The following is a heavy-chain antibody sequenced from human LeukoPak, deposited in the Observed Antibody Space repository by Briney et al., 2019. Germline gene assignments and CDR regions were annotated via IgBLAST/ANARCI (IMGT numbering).Heavy chain of an antibody. J-gene: IGHJ4*02. D-gene: IGHD1-26*01. Sequence: GGSLRLSCAASGLTFSNYAMSWFRQAPGKGLKWVSGITSGFTPLYADSVKGRFTISRDNSKSTFHLQMNSLRAEDTAVYYCAKDYSDSRVGDVFLEYWGQGTLVTVSS. CDR2: ITSGFTP. CDR1: GLTFSNYA. V-gene: IGHV3-23*01. CDR3: AKDYSDSRVGDVFLEY.